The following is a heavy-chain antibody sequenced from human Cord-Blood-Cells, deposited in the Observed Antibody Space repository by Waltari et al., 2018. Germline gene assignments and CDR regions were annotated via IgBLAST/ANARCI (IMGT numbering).Heavy chain of an antibody. D-gene: IGHD3-10*01. CDR3: ARQGSGSYDAFDI. Sequence: QVQLQESGPGLVKPSETLSLTCTVSGGSISSYYWSWIRQPPGKGLEWIGYIYYSGITTYNPSLKSRVTISVDTAKNQFSLKLSSVTAADTAVYYCARQGSGSYDAFDIWGQGTMVTVSS. J-gene: IGHJ3*02. V-gene: IGHV4-59*08. CDR1: GGSISSYY. CDR2: IYYSGIT.